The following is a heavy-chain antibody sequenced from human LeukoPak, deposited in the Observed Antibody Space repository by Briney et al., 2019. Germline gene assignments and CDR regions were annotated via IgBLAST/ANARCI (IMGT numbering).Heavy chain of an antibody. CDR3: ARSLPYVTTWYGRSDF. CDR1: GFPFNAYW. D-gene: IGHD6-13*01. J-gene: IGHJ4*02. V-gene: IGHV3-7*03. CDR2: IRQDGDTK. Sequence: GGSLRLSCAASGFPFNAYWMTWVRQAPGKGLEWVANIRQDGDTKYYVDSVKGRFTISRDNAMNSLYLQMNSLRAEYTAIYYCARSLPYVTTWYGRSDFWGEGTLVTVSS.